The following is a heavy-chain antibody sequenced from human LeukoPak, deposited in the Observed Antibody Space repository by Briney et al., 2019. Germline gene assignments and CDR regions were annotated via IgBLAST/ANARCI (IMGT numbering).Heavy chain of an antibody. D-gene: IGHD6-19*01. CDR2: IYHSGST. CDR1: GGSISSGGYS. Sequence: SQTLSLTCAVSGGSISSGGYSWSWIRRPPGKGLEWIGYIYHSGSTYYNPSLKSRVTISVDRSKNQFSLKLGSVTAADTAVYYCARGPNYSSGWFVFDYWGQGTLVTVSS. CDR3: ARGPNYSSGWFVFDY. V-gene: IGHV4-30-2*01. J-gene: IGHJ4*02.